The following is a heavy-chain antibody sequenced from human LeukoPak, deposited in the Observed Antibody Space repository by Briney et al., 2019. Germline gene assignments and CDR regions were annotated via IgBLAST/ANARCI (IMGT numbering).Heavy chain of an antibody. V-gene: IGHV3-30*18. Sequence: GGSLRLSCAVSGFTFSSYGIHWVRQAPGKGLEWLTIISYDGSNEYYADSVKGRFTISRDNSKNTLYLQMNSLRAEDTAVYYCAKDAQWELLSYYYYMDVWGKGTTVTVSS. CDR3: AKDAQWELLSYYYYMDV. D-gene: IGHD1-26*01. J-gene: IGHJ6*03. CDR2: ISYDGSNE. CDR1: GFTFSSYG.